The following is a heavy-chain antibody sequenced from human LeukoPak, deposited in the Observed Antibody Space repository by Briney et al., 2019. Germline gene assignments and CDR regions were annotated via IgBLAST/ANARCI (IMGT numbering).Heavy chain of an antibody. CDR3: ARDYYDSSGYYPVLGY. Sequence: GESLKISCKGSGYSFTNYWIGWVRQMPGIGLEWMGVIYPGDSDTRYSPSFQSQVTISVDKSISTAYLQWSSLKTSDTAMYYCARDYYDSSGYYPVLGYWGQGTLVTVSS. CDR2: IYPGDSDT. CDR1: GYSFTNYW. D-gene: IGHD3-22*01. J-gene: IGHJ4*02. V-gene: IGHV5-51*01.